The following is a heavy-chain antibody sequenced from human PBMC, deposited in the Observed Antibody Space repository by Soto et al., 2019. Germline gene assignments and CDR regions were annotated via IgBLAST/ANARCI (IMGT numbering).Heavy chain of an antibody. D-gene: IGHD3-10*01. Sequence: GGSLRLSYAAAGCTFVSYWMHWVRQAPGKGLVWVSRINSDGSSTSYADSVKGRFTISRDNAKNTLYLQMNSLRAEDTAVYYCARDMYYGSGSPGYWGQGTLLTVSS. CDR1: GCTFVSYW. J-gene: IGHJ4*02. V-gene: IGHV3-74*01. CDR3: ARDMYYGSGSPGY. CDR2: INSDGSST.